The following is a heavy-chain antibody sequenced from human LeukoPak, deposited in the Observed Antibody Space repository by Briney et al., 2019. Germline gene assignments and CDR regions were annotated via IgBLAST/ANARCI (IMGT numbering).Heavy chain of an antibody. CDR1: GGSFSGYY. J-gene: IGHJ3*02. CDR2: ITHSGST. V-gene: IGHV4-34*01. CDR3: ARERNAFDI. Sequence: RTSETLSLTCAVYGGSFSGYYWSWIRQPPGKGLEWIGEITHSGSTNYNPSLKSQATISVNTSENQFSLKRSSVTAADTAVYYCARERNAFDIWGQGTLVTVSS.